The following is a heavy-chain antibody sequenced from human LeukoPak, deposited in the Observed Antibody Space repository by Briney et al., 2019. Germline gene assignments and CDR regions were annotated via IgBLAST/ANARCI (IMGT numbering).Heavy chain of an antibody. J-gene: IGHJ4*02. V-gene: IGHV3-49*04. CDR3: SRLQTGDYPDS. CDR2: IRSTDYGATT. Sequence: GGSLRLSCAASGFTFSSYAMSWVRQPPGKGLEWVGFIRSTDYGATTEYAASVRDRFTISRDDSKSTTYLQMNSLITGDTAVYYCSRLQTGDYPDSWGQGTLVTVSS. D-gene: IGHD5-24*01. CDR1: GFTFSSYA.